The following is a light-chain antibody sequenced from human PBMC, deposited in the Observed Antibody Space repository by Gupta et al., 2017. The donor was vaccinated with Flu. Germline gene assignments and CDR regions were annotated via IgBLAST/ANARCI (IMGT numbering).Light chain of an antibody. Sequence: DLVMTQSPDSLAVSLGERATINCKSSQSIFHRSDNRNYLVWYQQKPGQPPKALIYWASIRESGVPDRFSGSGYGTDFTLTISSLQAEDVAVYYCQQYYHSPITFGGGTKVEIK. CDR3: QQYYHSPIT. CDR2: WAS. J-gene: IGKJ4*02. CDR1: QSIFHRSDNRNY. V-gene: IGKV4-1*01.